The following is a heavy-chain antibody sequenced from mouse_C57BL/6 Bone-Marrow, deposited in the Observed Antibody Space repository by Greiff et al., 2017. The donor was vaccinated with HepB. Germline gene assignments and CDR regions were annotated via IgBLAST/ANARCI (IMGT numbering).Heavy chain of an antibody. CDR1: GYTFTSYW. J-gene: IGHJ3*01. D-gene: IGHD1-1*01. CDR3: TRGIRFYYYGSSLAWFAY. V-gene: IGHV1-5*01. Sequence: EVMLVESGTVLARPGASVKMSCKTSGYTFTSYWMHWVKQRPGQGLEWIGAIYPGNSDTSYNQKFKGKAKLTAVTSASTAYMELSSLTNEDSAVYYCTRGIRFYYYGSSLAWFAYWGQGTLVTVSA. CDR2: IYPGNSDT.